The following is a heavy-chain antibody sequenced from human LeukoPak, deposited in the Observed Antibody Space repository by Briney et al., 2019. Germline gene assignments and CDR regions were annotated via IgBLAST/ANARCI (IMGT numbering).Heavy chain of an antibody. CDR2: IKDDGSEK. CDR1: GFTLSSYW. D-gene: IGHD3-10*01. Sequence: PGGSLRLSCAASGFTLSSYWMSWVRQAPGRGLECVANIKDDGSEKYYVDSVKGRFTISRDNAQNSVYLHMNSLTAEDTALYYCARDWVAGVPFDAFDIWGQGTMVSVSS. CDR3: ARDWVAGVPFDAFDI. J-gene: IGHJ3*02. V-gene: IGHV3-7*03.